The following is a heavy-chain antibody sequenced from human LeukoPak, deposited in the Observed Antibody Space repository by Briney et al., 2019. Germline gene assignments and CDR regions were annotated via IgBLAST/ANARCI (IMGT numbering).Heavy chain of an antibody. CDR2: IKQDGSEI. CDR3: ARDDRYTSWN. V-gene: IGHV3-7*05. Sequence: GGSLRLSCAASGFTFSSHWVAWLRQAPEKGLEWVAHIKQDGSEIDYEDSVKGRFTISRDNAKNSLYLQMNSLRAEDTAVYYCARDDRYTSWNWGQGTLVTVAS. CDR1: GFTFSSHW. D-gene: IGHD5-18*01. J-gene: IGHJ4*02.